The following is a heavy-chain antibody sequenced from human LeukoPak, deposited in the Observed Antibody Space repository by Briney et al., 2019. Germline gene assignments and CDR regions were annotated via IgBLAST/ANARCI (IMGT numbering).Heavy chain of an antibody. CDR3: ARVYYYDSSGYYWFDP. CDR2: MSASGST. V-gene: IGHV4-4*07. CDR1: GASISNYY. J-gene: IGHJ5*02. D-gene: IGHD3-22*01. Sequence: PSETLSLTCTVSGASISNYYWSWIRQPAERGLEWIGRMSASGSTNYSPSLKSRVTMSVDTSRSQFSLRLNSVTAADTAVYYCARVYYYDSSGYYWFDPWGQGTLVTVSS.